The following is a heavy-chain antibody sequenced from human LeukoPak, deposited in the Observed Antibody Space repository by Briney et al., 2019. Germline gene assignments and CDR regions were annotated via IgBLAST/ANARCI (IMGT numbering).Heavy chain of an antibody. J-gene: IGHJ3*02. V-gene: IGHV4-59*08. CDR1: GGSISSYY. D-gene: IGHD3-22*01. Sequence: SETLSLTCTVSGGSISSYYWSWIRQPPGKGLEWIGYIYYSGSTNYNPSPKSRVTISVDTSTNQFSRKLSSVTAADTAVYYCARWYYYDSSDYRPIALGDIWGQGTMVTVSS. CDR2: IYYSGST. CDR3: ARWYYYDSSDYRPIALGDI.